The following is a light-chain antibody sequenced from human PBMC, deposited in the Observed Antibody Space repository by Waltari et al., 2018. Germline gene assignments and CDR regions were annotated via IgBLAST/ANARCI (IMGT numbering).Light chain of an antibody. CDR1: QSVSSN. V-gene: IGKV3-15*01. Sequence: ETVMTQSPATLSVSSGERATLSCRASQSVSSNLAWYQQKPGRAPRLLISDASTRATGIPASFSGSGSGTEFTLTISSLQSEDFAIYYCQQYNEWPPTFGQGTRLEIK. CDR2: DAS. CDR3: QQYNEWPPT. J-gene: IGKJ5*01.